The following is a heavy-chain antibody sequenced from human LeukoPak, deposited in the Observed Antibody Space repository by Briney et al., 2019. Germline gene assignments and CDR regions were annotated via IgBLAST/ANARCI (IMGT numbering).Heavy chain of an antibody. CDR1: GGSISSYY. J-gene: IGHJ4*02. CDR3: ARAGYSSGWLAHFDS. V-gene: IGHV4-59*01. D-gene: IGHD6-19*01. Sequence: SETLSLTCTVSGGSISSYYWSWIRQPPGKGLEWIGYIYYSGSTNSNPSLKSRVTISEDTSKNQFSLKLSSVTAADTAVYYCARAGYSSGWLAHFDSWGQGTLVTVSS. CDR2: IYYSGST.